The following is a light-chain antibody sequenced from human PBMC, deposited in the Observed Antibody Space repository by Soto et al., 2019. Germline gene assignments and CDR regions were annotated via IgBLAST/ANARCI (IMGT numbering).Light chain of an antibody. J-gene: IGLJ1*01. Sequence: QSALTQPASVSGSPGQSITISCTGTSSDVGGYNYVSWYQQHPGKAPKLMIYEVSNRPSGVSNRFSGSKSGNTASLTISGLQDEDEADYYCSSYTSSSTGYVFGTGTKLTVL. CDR3: SSYTSSSTGYV. CDR1: SSDVGGYNY. V-gene: IGLV2-14*01. CDR2: EVS.